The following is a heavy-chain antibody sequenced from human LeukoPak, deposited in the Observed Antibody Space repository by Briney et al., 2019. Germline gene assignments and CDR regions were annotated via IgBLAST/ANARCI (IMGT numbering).Heavy chain of an antibody. Sequence: SVKVSCKASGGXFSSYAISWVRQAPGQGLQWMGRIIPILGIANYAQKFQGRVTITADKSTSTAYMELSSLRSEDTAMYYCARVYCSRTSCYNWFDPWGQGTLVTVSS. CDR1: GGXFSSYA. CDR3: ARVYCSRTSCYNWFDP. V-gene: IGHV1-69*04. J-gene: IGHJ5*02. CDR2: IIPILGIA. D-gene: IGHD2-2*01.